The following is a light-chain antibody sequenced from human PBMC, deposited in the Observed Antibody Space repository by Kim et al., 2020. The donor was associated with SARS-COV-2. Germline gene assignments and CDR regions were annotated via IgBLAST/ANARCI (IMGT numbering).Light chain of an antibody. CDR3: QQYGSSPRVT. J-gene: IGKJ3*01. Sequence: PGERATRSCRASQSVSSSFLAWYQQKPGQAPRLLIYGASNRATGIPDRFSGSGSGTDFTLTISRLEPEDFAVYYCQQYGSSPRVTFGPGTKVDIK. CDR2: GAS. CDR1: QSVSSSF. V-gene: IGKV3-20*01.